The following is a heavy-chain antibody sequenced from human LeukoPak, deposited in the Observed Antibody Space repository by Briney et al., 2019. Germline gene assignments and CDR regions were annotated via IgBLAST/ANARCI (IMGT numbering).Heavy chain of an antibody. D-gene: IGHD1-26*01. CDR1: GYTFTGYY. CDR3: ARSGRVGATRFDY. V-gene: IGHV1-2*02. J-gene: IGHJ4*02. Sequence: ASVKVSCKASGYTFTGYYMHWVRQAPGQGLEGMGWINPNSGGTNYAQKFQGRVTMTRDTSISTAYMELSRLRSDDTAVYYCARSGRVGATRFDYWGQGTLVTVSS. CDR2: INPNSGGT.